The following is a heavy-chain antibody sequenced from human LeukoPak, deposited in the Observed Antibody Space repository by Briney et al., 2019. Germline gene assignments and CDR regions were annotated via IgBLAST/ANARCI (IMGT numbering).Heavy chain of an antibody. CDR1: GFIFSGSA. J-gene: IGHJ3*02. Sequence: PGGSLRLSCAASGFIFSGSAMHWVRQASGKGLEWVGRIRSKANNYATAYAASVKGRFTISRDDSKNTAYLQMNSLKIEDTAVYYWASPAPDAFEIWGNGTMVTVCS. CDR2: IRSKANNYAT. V-gene: IGHV3-73*01. CDR3: ASPAPDAFEI.